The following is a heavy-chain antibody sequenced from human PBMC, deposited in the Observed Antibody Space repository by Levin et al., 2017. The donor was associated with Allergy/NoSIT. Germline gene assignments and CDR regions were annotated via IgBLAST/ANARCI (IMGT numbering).Heavy chain of an antibody. CDR2: IHTGGTI. D-gene: IGHD4-23*01. Sequence: ASVKVSCAASGFDVNDNDMSWVRQVPGKGLEWVSIIHTGGTIFYADSVKGRFTISRDDSKNTLFLQMNNLKAEDTAVYYCARDLYGGQAFWGQGALVTVSA. V-gene: IGHV3-66*02. J-gene: IGHJ4*02. CDR3: ARDLYGGQAF. CDR1: GFDVNDND.